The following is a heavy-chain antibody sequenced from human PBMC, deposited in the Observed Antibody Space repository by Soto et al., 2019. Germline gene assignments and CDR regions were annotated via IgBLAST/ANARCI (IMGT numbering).Heavy chain of an antibody. CDR3: ARDRNHGLDN. V-gene: IGHV1-18*01. D-gene: IGHD4-17*01. CDR2: ISANSGNT. CDR1: GYIFTING. J-gene: IGHJ4*02. Sequence: QVQLVQSGAEVKMPGASVKVSCQASGYIFTINGISWVRQAPGQGLEWLGWISANSGNTNYAQNVQDRVILTTNTSPATAYMELRSLGSDDTAVYYCARDRNHGLDNWGQGTLVTVSS.